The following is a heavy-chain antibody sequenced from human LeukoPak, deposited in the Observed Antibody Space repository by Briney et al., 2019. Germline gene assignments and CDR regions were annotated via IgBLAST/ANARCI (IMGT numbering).Heavy chain of an antibody. V-gene: IGHV3-23*01. CDR2: ISGSGGTT. Sequence: GGALSLSCAASGFTFISYAMSWARQAPGKGLNWVQAISGSGGTTYYADSVKGRFTISRDNSRNTLYLQMNSLRADDTAVYYCARDLTSYGSGSYYNEDYWGQGTLVAVSS. CDR1: GFTFISYA. D-gene: IGHD3-10*01. J-gene: IGHJ4*02. CDR3: ARDLTSYGSGSYYNEDY.